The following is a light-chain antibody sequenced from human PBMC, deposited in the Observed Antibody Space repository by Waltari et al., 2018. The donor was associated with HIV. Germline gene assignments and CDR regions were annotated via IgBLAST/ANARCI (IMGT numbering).Light chain of an antibody. J-gene: IGLJ2*01. CDR1: SSDVGGYKY. CDR2: EVS. V-gene: IGLV2-8*01. Sequence: QSALTQPPSASGSPGQSVTISCTGTSSDVGGYKYVPWYQQPPGKAPKLMIYEVSKRPSGVPDRFSGSKSGNTASLTVSGLQAEDEADYYCSSYAGSNNLLFGGGTKLTVL. CDR3: SSYAGSNNLL.